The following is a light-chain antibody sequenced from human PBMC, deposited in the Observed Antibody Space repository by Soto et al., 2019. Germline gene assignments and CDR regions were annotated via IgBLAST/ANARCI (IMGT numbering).Light chain of an antibody. CDR2: ASS. V-gene: IGKV1-9*01. Sequence: IELTKSKSSLSASVGDRVTITCRASQGTTSYLAWYQQKPGKAPKLLIYASSTLQSGVPSRFSGSGSGTDFTLTISSLQPEDVATHYCQQLNGYPITCGQGIRLEIK. CDR1: QGTTSY. J-gene: IGKJ5*01. CDR3: QQLNGYPIT.